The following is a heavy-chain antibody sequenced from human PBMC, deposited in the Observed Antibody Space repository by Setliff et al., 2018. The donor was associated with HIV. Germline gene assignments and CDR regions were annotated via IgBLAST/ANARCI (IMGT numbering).Heavy chain of an antibody. D-gene: IGHD2-8*01. CDR1: GFSLRNFW. J-gene: IGHJ5*02. Sequence: GGSLRLSCAASGFSLRNFWMAWVRQAPGKGLEWVASITEDGTRTYYVASVKGRFTTSRDNAKNSLYLQMNSLRVEDTAVYYCARVLLRTNPVYGVASNWFDPWGQGTLVTVSS. CDR2: ITEDGTRT. V-gene: IGHV3-7*03. CDR3: ARVLLRTNPVYGVASNWFDP.